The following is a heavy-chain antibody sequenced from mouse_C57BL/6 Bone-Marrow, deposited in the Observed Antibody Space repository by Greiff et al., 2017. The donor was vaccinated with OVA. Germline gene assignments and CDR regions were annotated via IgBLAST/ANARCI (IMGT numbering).Heavy chain of an antibody. CDR2: IYPGSGNT. V-gene: IGHV1-76*01. J-gene: IGHJ2*01. D-gene: IGHD1-1*01. Sequence: VQLQQSGAELVRPGASVKLSCKASGYTFTDYYINWVKQRPGQGLEWIARIYPGSGNTYYNEKFKGKATLTAEKSSSTAYMQLSSLTSEDSAVYFCASPGYGSSYYYLDYWGQGTTLTVSS. CDR1: GYTFTDYY. CDR3: ASPGYGSSYYYLDY.